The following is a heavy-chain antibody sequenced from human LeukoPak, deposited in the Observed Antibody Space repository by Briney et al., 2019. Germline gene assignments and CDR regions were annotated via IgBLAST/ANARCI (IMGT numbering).Heavy chain of an antibody. V-gene: IGHV3-23*01. J-gene: IGHJ6*03. CDR3: AKPGPIADFWIVSHGDYPSYYMDV. Sequence: GGSLRLSRAASGFTFSSYAMSWVRQAPGKGLEWVSAISGSGGSTYCADSVKGRFTISRDNSKNTLYLQMNSLRAEDTAVYYCAKPGPIADFWIVSHGDYPSYYMDVWAKGPRSPSP. D-gene: IGHD3-3*01. CDR2: ISGSGGST. CDR1: GFTFSSYA.